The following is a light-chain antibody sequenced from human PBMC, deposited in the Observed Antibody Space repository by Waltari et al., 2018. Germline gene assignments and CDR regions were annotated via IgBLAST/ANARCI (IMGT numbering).Light chain of an antibody. Sequence: EVVMTLSPATLSVSPGERVTLSCRASQSVNRFVAWYQQKPGQAPRLLIYGASTRATGIPARFSGSGSGTEFTLTISSLQSEDFAVYYCQQYNDWPPLTFGGGTKLEIK. J-gene: IGKJ4*01. CDR3: QQYNDWPPLT. CDR1: QSVNRF. V-gene: IGKV3-15*01. CDR2: GAS.